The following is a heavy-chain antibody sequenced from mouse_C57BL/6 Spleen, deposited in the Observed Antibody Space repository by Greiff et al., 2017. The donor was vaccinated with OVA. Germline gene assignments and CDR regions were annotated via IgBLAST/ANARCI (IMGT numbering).Heavy chain of an antibody. J-gene: IGHJ2*01. CDR2: ISSGSSTI. V-gene: IGHV5-17*01. Sequence: EVQLVESGGGLVKPGGSLKLSCAASGFTFSDYGMHWVRQAPEKGLEWVAYISSGSSTIYYADTVKGRFTISRDNAKNTLFLQMTSLRSEDTAMYYCARGEYGSSPYYFDYWGQGTTLTVSS. CDR1: GFTFSDYG. CDR3: ARGEYGSSPYYFDY. D-gene: IGHD1-1*01.